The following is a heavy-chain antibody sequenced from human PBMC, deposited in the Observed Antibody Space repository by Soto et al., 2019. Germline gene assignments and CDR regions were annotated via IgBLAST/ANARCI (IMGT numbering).Heavy chain of an antibody. CDR2: INPSGGST. J-gene: IGHJ4*02. D-gene: IGHD4-17*01. CDR3: ARDLIYGGNTYYFDY. Sequence: QVQLVQSGAEVKKPGASVKVACKASGYTFTSYYIHWVRQAPGQGLEWMGIINPSGGSTSYAQKFQDRVIMTRDTSTTTVYMELSSLRSEDTAVYYCARDLIYGGNTYYFDYWGQGTLVTVSS. CDR1: GYTFTSYY. V-gene: IGHV1-46*01.